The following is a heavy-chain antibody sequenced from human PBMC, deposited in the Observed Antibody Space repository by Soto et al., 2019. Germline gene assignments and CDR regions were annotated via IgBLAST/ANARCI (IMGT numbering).Heavy chain of an antibody. J-gene: IGHJ4*02. CDR2: ISYDGSNK. CDR1: SLTFSTAW. Sequence: GGSLRLSCAVPSLTFSTAWINWVRQAPGKGLEWVAVISYDGSNKYYADSVKGRFTISRDNSKNTLYLQMNSLRAEDTAVYYCARDVTTDNFDYWGQGTLVTVSS. D-gene: IGHD4-4*01. CDR3: ARDVTTDNFDY. V-gene: IGHV3-30-3*01.